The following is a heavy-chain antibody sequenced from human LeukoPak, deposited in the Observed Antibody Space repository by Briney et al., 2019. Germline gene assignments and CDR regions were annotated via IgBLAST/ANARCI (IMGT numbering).Heavy chain of an antibody. Sequence: GGSLRLSCAASGFTFSSYNMNWVRQAPGKGLEWVSSISSSSTYIYYADSVKGRFTISRDNAKKPLHLQMNSLRAEDTAVYYCARDLSVGAKPDLGFDYWGQGTLVAVSS. V-gene: IGHV3-21*01. CDR2: ISSSSTYI. J-gene: IGHJ4*02. D-gene: IGHD1-26*01. CDR3: ARDLSVGAKPDLGFDY. CDR1: GFTFSSYN.